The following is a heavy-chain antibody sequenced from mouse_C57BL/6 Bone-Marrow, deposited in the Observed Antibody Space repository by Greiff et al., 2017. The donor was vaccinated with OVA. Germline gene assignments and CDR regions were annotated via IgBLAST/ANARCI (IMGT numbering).Heavy chain of an antibody. CDR1: GYTFTSYW. V-gene: IGHV1-69*01. J-gene: IGHJ3*01. CDR3: AREGYYDYDGAY. D-gene: IGHD2-4*01. CDR2: IAPSDSYT. Sequence: QVQLQQPGAELVMPGASVKLSCKASGYTFTSYWMHWVKQRPGQGLEWIGEIAPSDSYTNYNQKFKGKSTLTVDKSSSTAYMQLSSLTSEDSAVYYCAREGYYDYDGAYWGQGTLVTVSA.